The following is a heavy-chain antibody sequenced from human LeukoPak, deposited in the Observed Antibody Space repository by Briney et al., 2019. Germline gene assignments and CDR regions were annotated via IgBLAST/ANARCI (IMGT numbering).Heavy chain of an antibody. Sequence: SETLSLTCTVSGGSISSYYWSWIRQPAGKGLEWIGRIYTSGSTYYNPSLKSRVTISVDTSKNQFSLKLSSVTAADTAVYYCARHRVRSTWIQLWEFDYWGQGTLVTVSS. CDR3: ARHRVRSTWIQLWEFDY. D-gene: IGHD5-18*01. J-gene: IGHJ4*02. CDR2: IYTSGST. CDR1: GGSISSYY. V-gene: IGHV4-4*07.